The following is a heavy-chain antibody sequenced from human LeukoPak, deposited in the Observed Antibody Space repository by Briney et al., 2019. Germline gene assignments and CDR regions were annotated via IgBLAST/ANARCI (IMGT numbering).Heavy chain of an antibody. V-gene: IGHV4-59*01. Sequence: PSETLSLTCTVSGGSISSYYWSWIRQPPGKGLEWIGHIYDSGSTNYNPSLKSRVTLSVDTSKNQFSLKLSSVTAADTAVYYCAREGTSGTHLNWFDPWGQGTLVTVSS. CDR1: GGSISSYY. CDR3: AREGTSGTHLNWFDP. D-gene: IGHD1-1*01. CDR2: IYDSGST. J-gene: IGHJ5*02.